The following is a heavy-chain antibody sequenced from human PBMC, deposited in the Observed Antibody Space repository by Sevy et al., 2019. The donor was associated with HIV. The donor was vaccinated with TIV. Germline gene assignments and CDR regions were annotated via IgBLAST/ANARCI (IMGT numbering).Heavy chain of an antibody. Sequence: GGSLRLSCAASGLIFTTYGMHWVRQAPGKGLEWVAIVSYDGSNKFYADSVKGRFTISRDNSKNTLYLQMNSLRTEDTAVYYCAKEIGSSGGDLYYYGMDVWGQGTTVTVSS. CDR2: VSYDGSNK. J-gene: IGHJ6*02. D-gene: IGHD6-19*01. CDR3: AKEIGSSGGDLYYYGMDV. CDR1: GLIFTTYG. V-gene: IGHV3-30*18.